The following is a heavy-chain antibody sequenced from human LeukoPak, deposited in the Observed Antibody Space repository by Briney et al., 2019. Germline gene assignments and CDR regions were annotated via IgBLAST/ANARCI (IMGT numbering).Heavy chain of an antibody. Sequence: GASVRVSCKVSGYTLTELSMHWVRQAPGKGLEWMGGFDPEDGETIYAQKFQGRVTMTEDTSTDTAYMELSSLRSEDTAVYYCATVASTTGDAFDIWGQGTMVTVSS. CDR2: FDPEDGET. CDR1: GYTLTELS. J-gene: IGHJ3*02. CDR3: ATVASTTGDAFDI. V-gene: IGHV1-24*01. D-gene: IGHD2-2*01.